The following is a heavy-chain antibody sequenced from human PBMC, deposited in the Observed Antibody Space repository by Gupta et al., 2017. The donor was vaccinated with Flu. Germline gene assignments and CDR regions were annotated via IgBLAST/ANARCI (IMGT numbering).Heavy chain of an antibody. CDR3: AKVXVAATQHYSCMDV. J-gene: IGHJ6*03. CDR2: KSYDGSIE. V-gene: IGHV3-30*18. CDR1: YG. Sequence: YGMHWVRQAPGKGLEWVAVKSYDGSIEEYADSVKGRFTIFRDNSKNTLYLQMNSLRTEDKXVXYCAKVXVAATQHYSCMDVWGKGTTVTVSS. D-gene: IGHD6-19*01.